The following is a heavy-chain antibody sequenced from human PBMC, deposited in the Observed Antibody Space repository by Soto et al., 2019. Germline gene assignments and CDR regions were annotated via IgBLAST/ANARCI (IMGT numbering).Heavy chain of an antibody. D-gene: IGHD6-6*01. CDR1: GFPFSSYA. Sequence: GGSLSLSCAASGFPFSSYAMSWVRQAPGKGLEWVSAISGSGGSTYYADSVKGRFTISRDNSKNTLYMQMNSLRAEDTAVYYCAKDQGIAARVDYYYGMDVWGQGTTVTVSS. V-gene: IGHV3-23*01. J-gene: IGHJ6*02. CDR3: AKDQGIAARVDYYYGMDV. CDR2: ISGSGGST.